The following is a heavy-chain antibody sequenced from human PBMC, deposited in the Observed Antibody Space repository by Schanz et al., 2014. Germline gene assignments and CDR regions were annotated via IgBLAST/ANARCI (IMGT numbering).Heavy chain of an antibody. V-gene: IGHV1-3*04. J-gene: IGHJ4*02. CDR2: INTGSGDT. Sequence: QVHLVQSGAEVKRPGASVKVSCKASEYSFTSYSMHWVRQAPGQRLEWMGWINTGSGDTKYSQNFQGRVTITRDTSASTAYMELSSLRSEDTAVYSCARGIGGYGANNYFDYWVQGTLVTVSS. CDR1: EYSFTSYS. D-gene: IGHD5-12*01. CDR3: ARGIGGYGANNYFDY.